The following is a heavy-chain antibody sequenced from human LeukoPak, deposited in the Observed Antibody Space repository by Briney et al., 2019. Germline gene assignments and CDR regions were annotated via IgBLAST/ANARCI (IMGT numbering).Heavy chain of an antibody. CDR2: ISWNSGSI. Sequence: GGSLRLSCAASGFTFDDYAMHWVRQAPGKGLEWVSGISWNSGSIGYADSVKGRFTISRDNAKNSLYLQMNSLRAEDTAIYYCTRVGYIDEGIDYWGQGTLVTVSS. CDR3: TRVGYIDEGIDY. CDR1: GFTFDDYA. J-gene: IGHJ4*02. V-gene: IGHV3-9*01. D-gene: IGHD5-24*01.